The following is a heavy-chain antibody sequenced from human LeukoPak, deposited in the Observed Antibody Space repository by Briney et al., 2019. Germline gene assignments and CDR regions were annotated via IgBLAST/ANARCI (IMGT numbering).Heavy chain of an antibody. V-gene: IGHV1-69*04. D-gene: IGHD5-12*01. J-gene: IGHJ4*02. CDR2: IIPILGIA. Sequence: SVKVSCKASGGTFSSYTISWVRQAPGQGLEWMGRIIPILGIANYAQKFQGRVTITADKSTSTAYMELSSLRSEDTAVYYCAREGGYPTDCFDYWGQGTLVTVSS. CDR3: AREGGYPTDCFDY. CDR1: GGTFSSYT.